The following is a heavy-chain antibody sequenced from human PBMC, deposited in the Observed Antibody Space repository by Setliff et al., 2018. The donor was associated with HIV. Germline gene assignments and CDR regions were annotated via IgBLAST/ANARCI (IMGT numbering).Heavy chain of an antibody. CDR3: ARDPGGYANWFDP. CDR1: GDSISSGIYY. V-gene: IGHV4-61*09. D-gene: IGHD2-8*02. Sequence: SETLSLTCTVSGDSISSGIYYWSWIRQPAGKRLEWIGHIYHSGSTKNNPSLKSRVTMSVDTSKNQFSLKLSSVTAADTAVYYCARDPGGYANWFDPWGQGILVTV. J-gene: IGHJ5*02. CDR2: IYHSGST.